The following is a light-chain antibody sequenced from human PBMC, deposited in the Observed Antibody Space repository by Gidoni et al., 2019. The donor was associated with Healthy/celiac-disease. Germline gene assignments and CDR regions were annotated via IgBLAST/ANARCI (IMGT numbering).Light chain of an antibody. V-gene: IGKV3-20*01. CDR2: GAS. Sequence: EIVLTQSPGTLSLSPGERATLPCRASQSVSSSDLAWYQQKPGQAPRLLIYGASSRATGIPDRFSGSGSGTDFTLTISRLEPEDFAVYYCQQYGSSPSTFGQGTKLEIK. CDR3: QQYGSSPST. CDR1: QSVSSSD. J-gene: IGKJ2*01.